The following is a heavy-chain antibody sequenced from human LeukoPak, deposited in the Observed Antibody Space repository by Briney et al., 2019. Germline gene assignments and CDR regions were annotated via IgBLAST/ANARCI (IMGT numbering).Heavy chain of an antibody. Sequence: ASVKVSCKASGYTFTSYDINWVRQATGQGLEWMGWMNPNSGNTGYAQKFQGRVAMTRNTSISTAYMELSSLRSEDTAVYYCARGKWASYYDSSGYPGGNYWGQGTLVTVSS. CDR2: MNPNSGNT. J-gene: IGHJ4*02. D-gene: IGHD3-22*01. V-gene: IGHV1-8*01. CDR3: ARGKWASYYDSSGYPGGNY. CDR1: GYTFTSYD.